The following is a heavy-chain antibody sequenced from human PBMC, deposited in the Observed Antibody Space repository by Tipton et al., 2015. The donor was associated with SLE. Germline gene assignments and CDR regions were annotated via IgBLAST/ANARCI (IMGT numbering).Heavy chain of an antibody. D-gene: IGHD3-10*01. J-gene: IGHJ4*02. CDR2: ISSSGSTI. CDR1: GFTFSSYE. V-gene: IGHV3-48*03. Sequence: SLRLSCAASGFTFSSYEMNWVRQAPGKGLEWVSYISSSGSTIYYADSVKGRFTISRDNAKNSLYLQMNSLRAEDTAVYYCAREGRTMVRGVIEYYFDYWGQGTLVTVSS. CDR3: AREGRTMVRGVIEYYFDY.